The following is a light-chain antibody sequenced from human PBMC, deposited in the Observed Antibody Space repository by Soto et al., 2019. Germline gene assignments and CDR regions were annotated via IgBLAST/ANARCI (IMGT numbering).Light chain of an antibody. CDR2: VGTGGIVG. Sequence: QLVLTQPPSASASLGASVTLTCTLSSGYSNYKVDWYQQRPGKGPRFVMRVGTGGIVGSKGDGIPDRFSVLGSGLNRYLTIKNIQEEDESDYHCGADHGSGSNFVYLVFGRGTKLTVL. CDR3: GADHGSGSNFVYLV. CDR1: SGYSNYK. J-gene: IGLJ2*01. V-gene: IGLV9-49*01.